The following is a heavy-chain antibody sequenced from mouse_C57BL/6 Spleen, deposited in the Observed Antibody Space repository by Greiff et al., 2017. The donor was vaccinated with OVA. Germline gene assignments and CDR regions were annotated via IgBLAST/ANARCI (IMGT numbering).Heavy chain of an antibody. J-gene: IGHJ4*01. CDR1: GYAFSSYW. CDR2: IYPGDGDT. Sequence: VKLMESGAELVKPGASVKISCKASGYAFSSYWMNWVKQRPGKGLEWIGQIYPGDGDTNYNGKFKGKATLTADKSSSTAYMQLSSLTSEDSAVYFCARCDYYAMDYWGQGTSVTVSS. CDR3: ARCDYYAMDY. V-gene: IGHV1-80*01.